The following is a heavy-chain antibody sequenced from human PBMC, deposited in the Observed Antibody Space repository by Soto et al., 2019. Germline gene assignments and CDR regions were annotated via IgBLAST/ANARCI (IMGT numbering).Heavy chain of an antibody. CDR1: GYSFTGYG. V-gene: IGHV1-18*04. Sequence: QVQLVQSGTEVKKPGASVKVSCKALGYSFTGYGINWVRQAPGQGLEWMGWISAYTGKTNYAQKVQGRLTMTTDTSTSTAYMELRSLRSDDTAVYYCARDRRYSGSYYLPFDAFDLWGQGTTVTVSS. CDR3: ARDRRYSGSYYLPFDAFDL. CDR2: ISAYTGKT. D-gene: IGHD1-26*01. J-gene: IGHJ3*01.